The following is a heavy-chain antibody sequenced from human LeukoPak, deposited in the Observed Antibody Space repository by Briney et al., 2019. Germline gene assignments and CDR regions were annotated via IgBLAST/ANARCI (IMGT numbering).Heavy chain of an antibody. V-gene: IGHV4-61*05. Sequence: SETLSLTCTVSGGSISSSSYYWGWIRQPPGKGLEWIGYIYYSGSTNYSPSLKSRVTISVDTSKNQFSLKLTSVTAADTAVYYCARAARLVRGYTYWGQGTLVTVSS. CDR3: ARAARLVRGYTY. CDR1: GGSISSSSYY. D-gene: IGHD2-2*02. J-gene: IGHJ4*02. CDR2: IYYSGST.